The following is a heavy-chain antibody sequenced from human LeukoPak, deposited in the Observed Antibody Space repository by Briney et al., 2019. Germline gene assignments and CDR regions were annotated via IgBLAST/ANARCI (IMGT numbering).Heavy chain of an antibody. CDR3: AKALEAVGTNWFDP. CDR1: GLTFSTFA. V-gene: IGHV3-23*01. Sequence: GGSLRLSCAASGLTFSTFAMSWVRQAPGKGLEWVSDITGSGGSRNYADSVKGRFTISRDNSKNTLYLQMSSLRAEDTAVYYCAKALEAVGTNWFDPWGQGTLVTVSS. J-gene: IGHJ5*02. CDR2: ITGSGGSR. D-gene: IGHD6-13*01.